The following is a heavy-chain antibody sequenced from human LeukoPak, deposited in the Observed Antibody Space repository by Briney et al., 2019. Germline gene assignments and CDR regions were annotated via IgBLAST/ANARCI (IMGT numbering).Heavy chain of an antibody. CDR2: IYASGIT. CDR1: GVSIIDHD. Sequence: SDTLSLTCTVSGVSIIDHDWSWLRQPTGRGLEGLGNIYASGITYFNPPLRSRFAISEDTSKNQFSLNLTSVPAADTAMFYCAKLKPNFLGTFDFWGQGALVTVSS. CDR3: AKLKPNFLGTFDF. J-gene: IGHJ4*02. D-gene: IGHD7-27*01. V-gene: IGHV4-4*09.